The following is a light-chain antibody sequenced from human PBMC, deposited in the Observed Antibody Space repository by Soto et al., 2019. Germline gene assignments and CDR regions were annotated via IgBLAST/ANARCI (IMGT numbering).Light chain of an antibody. J-gene: IGLJ1*01. Sequence: QSALTQPASVSGAPEQSIAISCTGTSSDVGGYNYVSWYQHHPGKAPKLMVYDVSNRPSGVSNRFSGSKSGNTASLTISGLQAEDEADYYCSSYTSSSTDVFGTGTKVTVL. CDR3: SSYTSSSTDV. CDR2: DVS. V-gene: IGLV2-14*03. CDR1: SSDVGGYNY.